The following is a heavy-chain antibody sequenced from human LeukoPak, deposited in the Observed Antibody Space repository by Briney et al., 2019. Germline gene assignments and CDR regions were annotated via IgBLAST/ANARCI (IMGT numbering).Heavy chain of an antibody. J-gene: IGHJ4*02. D-gene: IGHD3-10*01. CDR3: ARGGENVMDF. CDR1: GFTFSRFG. CDR2: IWFDGSKA. Sequence: PGGSLRLSCAASGFTFSRFGMYWVRQAPGKGPEGVAVIWFDGSKAYYADSVKGRFNLSRDNSKNTLYLQLDSLRAGDTAVYYCARGGENVMDFWGQGTLVTVSS. V-gene: IGHV3-33*07.